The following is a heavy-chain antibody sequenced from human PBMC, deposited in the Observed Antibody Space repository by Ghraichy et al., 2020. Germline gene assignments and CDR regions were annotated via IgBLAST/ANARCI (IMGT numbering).Heavy chain of an antibody. V-gene: IGHV3-48*02. CDR1: GFTFDDYN. CDR2: ISSSSRTR. D-gene: IGHD4-23*01. Sequence: GGPLRLSCVGSGFTFDDYNMNWVRQSPGKGLEWVAYISSSSRTRFYADSVKGRFTISRDNAQNSLYLQMNSLTDEDTAVYYCARGSTVVRFYYYDGMDVWGQGTTVTVSS. CDR3: ARGSTVVRFYYYDGMDV. J-gene: IGHJ6*02.